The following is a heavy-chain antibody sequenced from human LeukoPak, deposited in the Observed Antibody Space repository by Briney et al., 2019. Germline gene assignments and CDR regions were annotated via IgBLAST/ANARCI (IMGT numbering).Heavy chain of an antibody. D-gene: IGHD3-16*02. CDR2: ISGCGANT. CDR1: GFTFSTYA. CDR3: AKEGAGYTNPYYFDY. Sequence: GGSLRLSCAASGFTFSTYAMGWVRQAPGKGLEWVSTISGCGANTYYADSVRGRFTISRDNSRNTLYLHMNSLRAEDTAVYYYAKEGAGYTNPYYFDYWGQGTLVTVSS. V-gene: IGHV3-23*01. J-gene: IGHJ4*02.